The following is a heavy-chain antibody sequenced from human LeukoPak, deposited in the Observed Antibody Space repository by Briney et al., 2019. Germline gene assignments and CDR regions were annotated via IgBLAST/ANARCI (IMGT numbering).Heavy chain of an antibody. CDR2: INQDGSER. V-gene: IGHV3-7*03. J-gene: IGHJ4*02. CDR3: GRAMTD. D-gene: IGHD2-21*02. Sequence: PGGSLRLSCAASGFTFSTYWMHWVRQAPGKGLEWVANINQDGSERYYVDSVKGRFSISRDNAKNSLFLQMDSLRAEDTAVYYCGRAMTDWGQGILVTVSS. CDR1: GFTFSTYW.